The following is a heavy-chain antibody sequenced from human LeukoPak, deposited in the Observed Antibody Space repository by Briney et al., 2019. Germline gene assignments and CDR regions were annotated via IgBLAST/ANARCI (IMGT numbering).Heavy chain of an antibody. Sequence: GGSLRLSCAASGFTFNTYTINWVRQAPGKGLERVSSISSSSIYIYYADSLKGRFTISRNNAKNSLYLHIDGLRAEDTAVYYCARGRVGQWLVDAFDIWGQGTMVTVSS. D-gene: IGHD6-19*01. V-gene: IGHV3-21*01. CDR2: ISSSSIYI. CDR3: ARGRVGQWLVDAFDI. J-gene: IGHJ3*02. CDR1: GFTFNTYT.